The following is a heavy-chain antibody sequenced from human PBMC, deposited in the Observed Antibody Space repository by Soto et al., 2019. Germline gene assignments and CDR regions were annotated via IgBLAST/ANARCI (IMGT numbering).Heavy chain of an antibody. CDR1: GGSISSYY. CDR2: IYYSGST. J-gene: IGHJ6*02. V-gene: IGHV4-59*01. CDR3: AREKRITIFGVVTKGNYYYGMDV. Sequence: SETLSLTCTVSGGSISSYYWSWIRQPPGKGLEWIGYIYYSGSTNYNPSLKSRVTISVDTSKNQFSLKLSSVTAADTAVYYCAREKRITIFGVVTKGNYYYGMDVWGQGTTVTVSS. D-gene: IGHD3-3*01.